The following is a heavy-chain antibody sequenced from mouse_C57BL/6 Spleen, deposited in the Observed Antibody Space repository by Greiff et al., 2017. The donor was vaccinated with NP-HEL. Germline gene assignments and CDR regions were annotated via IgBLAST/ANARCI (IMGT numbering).Heavy chain of an antibody. D-gene: IGHD2-4*01. CDR3: AREGLRNWFAY. J-gene: IGHJ3*01. CDR2: IDPSDSET. CDR1: GYTFTSYW. V-gene: IGHV1-52*01. Sequence: QVQLKQPGAELVRPGSSVKLSCKASGYTFTSYWMHWVKQRPIQGLEWIGNIDPSDSETHYNQKFKDKATLTVDKSSSTAYMQLSSLTSEDSAVYYCAREGLRNWFAYWGQGTLVTVSA.